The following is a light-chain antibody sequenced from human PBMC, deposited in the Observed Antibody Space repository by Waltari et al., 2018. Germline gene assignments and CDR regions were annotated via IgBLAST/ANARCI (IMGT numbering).Light chain of an antibody. CDR3: QQRSNWPYT. CDR1: QTVRSY. V-gene: IGKV3-11*01. Sequence: EIVLTQSPATLSLSPGERATLSCRASQTVRSYLAWYQQKPGQAPRLLIFDASSRAPGIPATFSGSGSGTDFTLAVSNLVPEDFAVYYCQQRSNWPYTFGQGTRVEIK. J-gene: IGKJ2*01. CDR2: DAS.